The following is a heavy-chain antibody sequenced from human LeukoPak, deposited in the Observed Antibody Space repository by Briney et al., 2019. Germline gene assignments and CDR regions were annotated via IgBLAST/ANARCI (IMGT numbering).Heavy chain of an antibody. CDR3: AREGVRGVINYYYYGMDV. D-gene: IGHD3-10*01. Sequence: SETLSLTCTVSGASISTHYWSWIRQPPEKGPEWIGDFYFSGSTNYNPSLKSRVTMSVDTSKNQFSLKLSSVTAADTAVYYCAREGVRGVINYYYYGMDVWGQGTMVTVSS. J-gene: IGHJ6*02. V-gene: IGHV4-59*11. CDR1: GASISTHY. CDR2: FYFSGST.